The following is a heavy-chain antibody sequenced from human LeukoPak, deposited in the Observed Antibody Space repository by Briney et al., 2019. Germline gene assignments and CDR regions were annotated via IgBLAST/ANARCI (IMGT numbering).Heavy chain of an antibody. J-gene: IGHJ4*02. Sequence: GGSLRLSCAASGFTFSSYSMNWVRQAPGKGLEWVSSISSSSSYIYYADSVKGRFTISRDNAKNSLYLQMNRLRAEDTAVYYCARDGDYDILTGYYDYWGQGTLVTVSS. CDR1: GFTFSSYS. CDR2: ISSSSSYI. D-gene: IGHD3-9*01. CDR3: ARDGDYDILTGYYDY. V-gene: IGHV3-21*01.